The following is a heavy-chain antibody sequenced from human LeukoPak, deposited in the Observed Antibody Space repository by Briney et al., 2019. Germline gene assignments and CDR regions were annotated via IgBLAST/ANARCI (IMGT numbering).Heavy chain of an antibody. J-gene: IGHJ3*02. D-gene: IGHD2-2*01. CDR3: ARRPVMYCSSTSCYAGAFDI. V-gene: IGHV4-39*01. Sequence: PSETLSLTCTVSGGSISSSSYYWGWIRQPPGKGLEWIGTIYYSGSTYYNPSLKSRVTISVDTSKNQFSLKLSSVTAADTAVYYCARRPVMYCSSTSCYAGAFDIWGQGTMVTVSS. CDR2: IYYSGST. CDR1: GGSISSSSYY.